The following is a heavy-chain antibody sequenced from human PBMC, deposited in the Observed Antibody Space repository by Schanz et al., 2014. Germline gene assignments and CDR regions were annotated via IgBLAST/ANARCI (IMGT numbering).Heavy chain of an antibody. V-gene: IGHV3-48*01. CDR3: ARAGYDADNWFDP. Sequence: VQLVESGGGLVQPGGSLRLSCAASGFTFSSYSMNWVRQAPGKGLEWVSYISSSSSTRYYADSVKGRFTISRDNAKNSLFLQMNSLRAEDTAVYYCARAGYDADNWFDPWGQGTLVTVSS. D-gene: IGHD2-2*01. J-gene: IGHJ5*02. CDR1: GFTFSSYS. CDR2: ISSSSSTR.